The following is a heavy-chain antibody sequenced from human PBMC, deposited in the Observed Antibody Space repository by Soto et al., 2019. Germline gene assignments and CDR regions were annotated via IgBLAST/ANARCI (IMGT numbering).Heavy chain of an antibody. CDR1: GFTFSNYA. CDR3: ARRSSGCYFDY. V-gene: IGHV3-23*01. Sequence: EVQLLESGGGLVQPGGSLRLSCAAPGFTFSNYAMNWVRQAPGKGLEWVSVISGSGGSTYYADSVKGRFTISRDNSKNTLYLQMNSLRGEDTAVYYCARRSSGCYFDYWAQGTLFTVSS. CDR2: ISGSGGST. D-gene: IGHD6-19*01. J-gene: IGHJ4*02.